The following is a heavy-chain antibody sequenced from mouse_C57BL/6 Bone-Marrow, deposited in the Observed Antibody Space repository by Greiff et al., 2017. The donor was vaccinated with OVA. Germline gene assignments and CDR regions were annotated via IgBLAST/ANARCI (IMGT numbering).Heavy chain of an antibody. D-gene: IGHD2-4*01. J-gene: IGHJ2*01. V-gene: IGHV1-69*01. CDR1: GYTFTSYW. Sequence: QVQLQQPGAELVMPGASVKLSCKASGYTFTSYWMHWVKQRPGQGLEWIGEIDPSDSYTNYNQKFKGKSTLTVDKSSSTAYMQLSRLTSEESAVDYWARDVGDYDGGGVDYWGQGTTLTVSS. CDR3: ARDVGDYDGGGVDY. CDR2: IDPSDSYT.